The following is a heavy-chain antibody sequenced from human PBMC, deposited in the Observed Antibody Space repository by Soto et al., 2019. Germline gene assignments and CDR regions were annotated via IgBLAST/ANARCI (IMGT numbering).Heavy chain of an antibody. V-gene: IGHV3-23*01. Sequence: EVQLLESGGGLVQPGGSLRLSCAASGFTFSSYAMKWVRQAPGKGLEWVSLIGESGTPTYYADSVKGRFTISRDNSGNTLFLEMYRLRAEVTAVYYCARYIPGVRYYGMDVWGQGTTVTVSS. CDR1: GFTFSSYA. J-gene: IGHJ6*02. CDR3: ARYIPGVRYYGMDV. CDR2: IGESGTPT. D-gene: IGHD2-2*01.